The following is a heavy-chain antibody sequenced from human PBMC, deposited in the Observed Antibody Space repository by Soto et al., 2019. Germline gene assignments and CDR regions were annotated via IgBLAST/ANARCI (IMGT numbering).Heavy chain of an antibody. CDR2: ISYDGSNK. Sequence: QVQLVESGGGVVQPGRSLRLSCAASGFTFSSYGMHWVRQAPGKGLEWVAVISYDGSNKYYADSVKGRFTISRDNSKNTLYLQMNSLRAEDTAVYYCAKEGVYQLLFHNWFDPWGQGTLVTVSS. J-gene: IGHJ5*02. V-gene: IGHV3-30*18. CDR3: AKEGVYQLLFHNWFDP. CDR1: GFTFSSYG. D-gene: IGHD2-2*01.